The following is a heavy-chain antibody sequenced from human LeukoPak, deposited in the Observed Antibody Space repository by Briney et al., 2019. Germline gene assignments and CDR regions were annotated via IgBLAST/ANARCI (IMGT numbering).Heavy chain of an antibody. D-gene: IGHD6-19*01. Sequence: ASVKVSCKASGYTFTGYYMHWVRQAPGQGLEWMGWINPNSGGTNYAQKFQGRVTMTRDTSISTAYMELSRLRSDDTAVYYCARYRYSSGWYTPSYYFDYWGQGTLVTVSS. J-gene: IGHJ4*02. CDR3: ARYRYSSGWYTPSYYFDY. CDR2: INPNSGGT. V-gene: IGHV1-2*02. CDR1: GYTFTGYY.